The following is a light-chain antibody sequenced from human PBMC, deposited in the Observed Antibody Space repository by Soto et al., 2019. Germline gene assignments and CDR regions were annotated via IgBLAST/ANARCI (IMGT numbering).Light chain of an antibody. J-gene: IGLJ2*01. Sequence: SYELTQPPSVSVAPGKTARITCGGNNIGSKSVHWYQQKPGQAPVLVIYYDSDRPSGIPERFSGSNSGNTATLTISRVEAGDESYYYCQVCDSSSDHPFGGGTKLTVL. CDR2: YDS. V-gene: IGLV3-21*04. CDR3: QVCDSSSDHP. CDR1: NIGSKS.